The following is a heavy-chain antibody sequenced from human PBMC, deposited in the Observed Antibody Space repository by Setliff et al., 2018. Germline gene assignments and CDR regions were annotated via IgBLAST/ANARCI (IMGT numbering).Heavy chain of an antibody. D-gene: IGHD3-16*01. Sequence: EASVKVSCKASGDTFNTYTLSWVRQAPGQGLEWMGGINPNTGGTNYAQKFQGRVTMTRDTSITTAYMELSSLRSNDTAVYYCARVAIMGPPSWGQGTLVTVSS. V-gene: IGHV1-2*02. J-gene: IGHJ5*02. CDR3: ARVAIMGPPS. CDR1: GDTFNTYT. CDR2: INPNTGGT.